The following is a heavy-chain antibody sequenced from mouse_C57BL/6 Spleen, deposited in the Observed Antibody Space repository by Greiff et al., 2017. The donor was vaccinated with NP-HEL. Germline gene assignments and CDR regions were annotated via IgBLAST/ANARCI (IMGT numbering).Heavy chain of an antibody. V-gene: IGHV7-3*01. CDR1: GFTFTDYY. D-gene: IGHD1-1*01. CDR2: IRNKANGYTT. CDR3: ARGGSSYEVHAMDY. J-gene: IGHJ4*01. Sequence: EVMLVESGGGLVQPGGSLSLSCAASGFTFTDYYMSWVRQPPGKALEWLGFIRNKANGYTTEYSASVKGRFTISRDNSQSILYLQMNALRAEDSATYYCARGGSSYEVHAMDYWGQGTSVTVSS.